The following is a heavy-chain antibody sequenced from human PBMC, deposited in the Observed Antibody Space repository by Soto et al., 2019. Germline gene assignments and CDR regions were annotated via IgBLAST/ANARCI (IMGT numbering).Heavy chain of an antibody. Sequence: EAQLVESGGGLIQPGGSLRLSCAASGFTVSDNYITWVRQDPGKGLEWVSLLYSGGRIYYADSVKGRFTISRDTSKTTLYLQMNSLRTEDTAVYYCARSDRDYAYALNVWGQGTTVTVSS. V-gene: IGHV3-53*01. J-gene: IGHJ6*02. CDR1: GFTVSDNY. D-gene: IGHD3-16*01. CDR2: LYSGGRI. CDR3: ARSDRDYAYALNV.